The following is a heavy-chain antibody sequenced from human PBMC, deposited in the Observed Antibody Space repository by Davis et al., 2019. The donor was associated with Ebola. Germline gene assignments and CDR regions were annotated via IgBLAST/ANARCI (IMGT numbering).Heavy chain of an antibody. CDR3: AIANRGPVADTGDY. CDR1: GLSVTSSH. J-gene: IGHJ4*02. V-gene: IGHV3-69-1*01. CDR2: ISGSGV. Sequence: GESLKISCAASGLSVTSSHMSWVRQAPGKGLEWVSAISGSGVFYTDSVRGRFTISRDNAKNSLYLQMNSLRAEDTAVYYCAIANRGPVADTGDYWGQGTLVTVSS. D-gene: IGHD6-19*01.